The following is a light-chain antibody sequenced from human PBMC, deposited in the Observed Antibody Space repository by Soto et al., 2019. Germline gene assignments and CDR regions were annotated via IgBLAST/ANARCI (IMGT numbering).Light chain of an antibody. CDR2: DVN. Sequence: QSALTQPASVSGSPGQSISISCTGTSSDVGAYNFVSWYQQHPDKAPKLVIFDVNNRPSGVSNRFSGSRSGNTASLTISGLRAKDEADYYCTSYTSISTYVFGNGTKV. J-gene: IGLJ1*01. CDR3: TSYTSISTYV. CDR1: SSDVGAYNF. V-gene: IGLV2-14*01.